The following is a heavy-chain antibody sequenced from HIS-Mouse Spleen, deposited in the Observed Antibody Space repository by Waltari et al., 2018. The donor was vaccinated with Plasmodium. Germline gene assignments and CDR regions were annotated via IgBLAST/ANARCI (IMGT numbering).Heavy chain of an antibody. V-gene: IGHV4-39*07. D-gene: IGHD1-7*01. CDR2: IYYSGST. Sequence: QLQLQESGPGLVKPSATLSLTCTVSGGSLSSSSYSWGWLRQPPGKGLEWIGSIYYSGSTYYNPSLKSRVTISVDTSKNQFSLKLSSVTAADTAVYYCARDRITGTSYFDYWGQGTLVTVSS. CDR3: ARDRITGTSYFDY. J-gene: IGHJ4*02. CDR1: GGSLSSSSYS.